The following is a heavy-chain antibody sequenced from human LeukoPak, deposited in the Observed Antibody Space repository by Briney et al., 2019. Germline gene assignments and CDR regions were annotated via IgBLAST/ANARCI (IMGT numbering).Heavy chain of an antibody. CDR3: ARDGSSLDY. CDR1: GGSFSGYY. CDR2: INHSGST. Sequence: SETLSLTRAVYGGSFSGYYWSWIRQPPGKGLEWIGEINHSGSTNYNPSLKSRVTISVDTSKNQFSLKLSSVTAADTAVYYCARDGSSLDYWGQGTLVTVSS. D-gene: IGHD6-6*01. J-gene: IGHJ4*02. V-gene: IGHV4-34*01.